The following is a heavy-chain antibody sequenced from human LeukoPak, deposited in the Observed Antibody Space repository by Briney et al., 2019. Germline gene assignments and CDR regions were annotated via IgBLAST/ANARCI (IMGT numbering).Heavy chain of an antibody. D-gene: IGHD3-3*01. Sequence: ASVKVSCKASGYTFASYGINGVRQAPGQGLECMGWISAYNGNTNYAQKLQGRVTMTTATSTSTAYMELRNLRSDATAVYYCARDRAGEGLLLPSDYWGQGTLVTVSS. CDR1: GYTFASYG. J-gene: IGHJ4*02. V-gene: IGHV1-18*01. CDR2: ISAYNGNT. CDR3: ARDRAGEGLLLPSDY.